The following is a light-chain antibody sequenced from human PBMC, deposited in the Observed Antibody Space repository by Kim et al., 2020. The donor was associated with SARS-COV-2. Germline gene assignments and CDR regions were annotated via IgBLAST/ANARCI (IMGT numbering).Light chain of an antibody. CDR1: RSNIGRNY. CDR2: RNN. V-gene: IGLV1-47*01. CDR3: AAWDDSLSGSWV. J-gene: IGLJ3*02. Sequence: QSVLTQPPSASGTPGQRVTISCSGSRSNIGRNYVYWYQQLPGTTPKLLIYRNNQRPSGVPDRFSGSKSGTSASLAISGLRSEDEADYYCAAWDDSLSGSWVFGGGTQLTVL.